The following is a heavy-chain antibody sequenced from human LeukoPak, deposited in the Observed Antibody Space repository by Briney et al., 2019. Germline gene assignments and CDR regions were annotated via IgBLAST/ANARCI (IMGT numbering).Heavy chain of an antibody. J-gene: IGHJ6*02. V-gene: IGHV4-59*08. CDR3: ARGGDVSPLYYYYYGMDV. Sequence: PSQTLSLTCAVSGGSISSYYWSWIRQPPGKGLEWIGYIYYSGSTNYNPSLKSRVTISVDTSKNQFSLKLSSVTAADTAVYYCARGGDVSPLYYYYYGMDVWGQGTTVTVSS. CDR1: GGSISSYY. CDR2: IYYSGST. D-gene: IGHD2-21*01.